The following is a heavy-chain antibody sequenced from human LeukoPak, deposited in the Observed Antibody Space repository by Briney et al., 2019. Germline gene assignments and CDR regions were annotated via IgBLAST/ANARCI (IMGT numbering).Heavy chain of an antibody. V-gene: IGHV3-7*01. D-gene: IGHD6-13*01. CDR1: GFSLSRYW. Sequence: VGSLRLSCTASGFSLSRYWMSWVRQAPGKGLEWVANIKQDGSEKYYVDSVKGRFTISRDNAKNSLYLQMNSLRAEDTAVYYCAREPGYSSSLYGGNWFDPWGQGTLVTVSS. J-gene: IGHJ5*02. CDR3: AREPGYSSSLYGGNWFDP. CDR2: IKQDGSEK.